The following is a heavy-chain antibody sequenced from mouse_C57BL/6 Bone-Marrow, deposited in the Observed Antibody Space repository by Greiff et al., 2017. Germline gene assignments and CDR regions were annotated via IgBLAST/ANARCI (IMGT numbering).Heavy chain of an antibody. V-gene: IGHV1-55*01. CDR2: IYPGSGST. Sequence: QVQLQQPGAELVKPGASVKMSCKASGYTFTSYWITWVKQRPGQGLEWIGDIYPGSGSTNYDEKFKSKATLTVDTSSSTAYMQLSSLTSEDSAVYYCARYYYGRGRDYWGQGTTLTVSS. D-gene: IGHD1-1*01. J-gene: IGHJ2*01. CDR3: ARYYYGRGRDY. CDR1: GYTFTSYW.